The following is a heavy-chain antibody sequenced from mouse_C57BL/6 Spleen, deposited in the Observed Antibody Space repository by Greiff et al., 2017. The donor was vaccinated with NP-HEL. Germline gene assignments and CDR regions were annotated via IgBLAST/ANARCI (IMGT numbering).Heavy chain of an antibody. CDR3: AREVQGYFDV. CDR2: ISYDGSN. Sequence: ESGPGLVKPSQSLSLTCSVTGYSITSGYYWNWIRQFPGNKLEWMGYISYDGSNNYNPSLKNRISITRDTSKNQFFLKLNSVTTEDTATYYCAREVQGYFDVWGTGTTVTVSS. J-gene: IGHJ1*03. V-gene: IGHV3-6*01. CDR1: GYSITSGYY.